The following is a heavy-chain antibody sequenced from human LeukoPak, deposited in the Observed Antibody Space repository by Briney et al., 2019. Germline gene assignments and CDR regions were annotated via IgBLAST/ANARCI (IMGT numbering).Heavy chain of an antibody. CDR3: ARSPGYTSSWSYFDF. V-gene: IGHV3-64*01. J-gene: IGHJ4*02. D-gene: IGHD6-13*01. CDR2: ISSNGDNT. Sequence: PGGSLRLSCAASGFTFRSYAMHWVRQAPGKGLEYVSAISSNGDNTYYGHSVKGRFTISRDNSENRLYLQMGSLRAEDMAVYYCARSPGYTSSWSYFDFWGQGTLVTVSS. CDR1: GFTFRSYA.